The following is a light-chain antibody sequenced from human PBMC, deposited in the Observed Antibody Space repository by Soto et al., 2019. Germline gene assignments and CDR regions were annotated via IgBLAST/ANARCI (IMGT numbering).Light chain of an antibody. Sequence: QSALTQPASVSGSPGQSITISCTGTSSDVGGYNYVSWHQQHPGKAPKLLSYDVSSRPSGVSNRFSASKSGNTASLTISGLQAEDEADYYCSSYTSSVTHVFGTGTQLTVL. J-gene: IGLJ1*01. V-gene: IGLV2-14*01. CDR3: SSYTSSVTHV. CDR1: SSDVGGYNY. CDR2: DVS.